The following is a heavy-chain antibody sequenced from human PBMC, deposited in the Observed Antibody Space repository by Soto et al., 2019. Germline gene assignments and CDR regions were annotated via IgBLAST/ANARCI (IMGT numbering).Heavy chain of an antibody. CDR1: GFTFSSYS. CDR2: ISSSSSYI. CDR3: VRGEEEGGISWYNYYYYYGMDV. V-gene: IGHV3-21*01. D-gene: IGHD6-13*01. J-gene: IGHJ6*02. Sequence: EVQLVESGGGLVKPGGSLRLSCAASGFTFSSYSMNWVRQAPGKGLEWVSSISSSSSYIYYADSVKGRFTISRDNAKNSRDLQRNSLSAEDTAVYYCVRGEEEGGISWYNYYYYYGMDVWGQGTTVTVS.